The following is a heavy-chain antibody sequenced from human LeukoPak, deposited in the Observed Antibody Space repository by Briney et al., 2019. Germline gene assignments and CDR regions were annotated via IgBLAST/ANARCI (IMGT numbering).Heavy chain of an antibody. CDR3: ASHLVVVPAAILPDAFDI. D-gene: IGHD2-2*02. Sequence: GESLKISCKGSGYSFTSYWIGWVRQMPGKGLEWMGIIYPGDSDTRYRPSFQGQVTISADKSISTAYLQWSSLKASDTAMYYCASHLVVVPAAILPDAFDIWGQGTMVTVSS. J-gene: IGHJ3*02. CDR1: GYSFTSYW. CDR2: IYPGDSDT. V-gene: IGHV5-51*01.